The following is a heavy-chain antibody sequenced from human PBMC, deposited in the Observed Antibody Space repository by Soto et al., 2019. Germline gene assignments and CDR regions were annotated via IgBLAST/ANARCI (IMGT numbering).Heavy chain of an antibody. CDR2: IYYSGST. Sequence: QVQLQESGPGLVRPSETLSLTCTVSGGSFSSYYWTWIRQSPGKGLEWIGYIYYSGSTDYNPSLRGRVAISIDTSKNQCSLRLNSMTAADTAVYYCAGRDCSGTNCYYLDYYYMDVWGKGTTVTVSS. CDR3: AGRDCSGTNCYYLDYYYMDV. J-gene: IGHJ6*03. D-gene: IGHD2-2*01. CDR1: GGSFSSYY. V-gene: IGHV4-59*08.